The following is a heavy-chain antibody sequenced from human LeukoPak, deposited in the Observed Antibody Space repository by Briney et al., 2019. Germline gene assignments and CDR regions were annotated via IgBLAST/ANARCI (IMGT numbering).Heavy chain of an antibody. V-gene: IGHV3-48*03. D-gene: IGHD3-10*01. CDR3: ARDGDYYGSGSEVKFDY. Sequence: GGSLRLSCAASGFAFSSYEMNWVRQAPGKGLEWVSYISSSGSTIYYADSVKGRFTISRDNAKNSLYLQMNSLRAEDTAVYYCARDGDYYGSGSEVKFDYWGQGTLVTVSS. J-gene: IGHJ4*02. CDR1: GFAFSSYE. CDR2: ISSSGSTI.